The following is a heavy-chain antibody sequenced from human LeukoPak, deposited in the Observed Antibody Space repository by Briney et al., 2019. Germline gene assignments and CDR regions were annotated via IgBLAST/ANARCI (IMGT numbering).Heavy chain of an antibody. J-gene: IGHJ4*02. CDR2: INPNSGGT. V-gene: IGHV1-2*02. CDR3: ARDQEGYYSSSWVFDY. D-gene: IGHD6-13*01. CDR1: GYTFTGYY. Sequence: GASVKVSCKASGYTFTGYYMHWVRQAPGQGLEWMGWINPNSGGTNFAQNFQGRVTMTRDTSISTAYMELSRLRSDDTAVYYCARDQEGYYSSSWVFDYWGQGTLVTVSS.